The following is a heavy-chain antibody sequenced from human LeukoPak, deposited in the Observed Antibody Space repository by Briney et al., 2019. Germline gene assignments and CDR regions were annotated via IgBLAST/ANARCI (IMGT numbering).Heavy chain of an antibody. D-gene: IGHD6-13*01. CDR1: GYTFTGYY. J-gene: IGHJ5*02. CDR2: INPSGGST. V-gene: IGHV1-46*01. CDR3: ARAVTEAGHRWYLNSDSGRNWFDP. Sequence: ASVKVSCKASGYTFTGYYMHWVRQAPGQGLEWMGIINPSGGSTSYAQEFQGRVTMTRDTSTSTVYMELSSLRSEDTAVYYCARAVTEAGHRWYLNSDSGRNWFDPWGQGTLVTVSS.